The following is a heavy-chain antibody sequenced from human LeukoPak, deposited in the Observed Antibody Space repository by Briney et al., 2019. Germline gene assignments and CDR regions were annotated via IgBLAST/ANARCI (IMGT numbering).Heavy chain of an antibody. V-gene: IGHV3-7*04. D-gene: IGHD3-10*01. J-gene: IGHJ5*02. Sequence: QPGGSLRLSCAASGFGLSTYWMSWVRQAPGKGLEWVANIKQDGSEKYYVDSVRGRFTISRDNAKNSLYLQMNYLRVEDTAVYFCARDRGRFDPWGQGTLVTVSS. CDR2: IKQDGSEK. CDR1: GFGLSTYW. CDR3: ARDRGRFDP.